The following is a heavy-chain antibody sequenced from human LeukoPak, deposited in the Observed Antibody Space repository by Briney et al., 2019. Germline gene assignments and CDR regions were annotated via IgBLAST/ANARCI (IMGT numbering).Heavy chain of an antibody. CDR3: ARSRQHDYGEYGGGSGFLDY. CDR1: GGSLSSGGHY. J-gene: IGHJ4*02. V-gene: IGHV4-31*03. CDR2: IYYTGNA. Sequence: SQTLSLTCTVSGGSLSSGGHYWSWARQLPGKDLEWIGHIYYTGNANYNPSLKSRLTISVDTSKNQFSLKMNSVTAADTAVYYCARSRQHDYGEYGGGSGFLDYWGQGTLVTVSS. D-gene: IGHD4-17*01.